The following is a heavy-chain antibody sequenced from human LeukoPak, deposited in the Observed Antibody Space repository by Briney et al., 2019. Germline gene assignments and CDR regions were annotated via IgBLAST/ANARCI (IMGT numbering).Heavy chain of an antibody. CDR3: ARDGIAAAVSPYYYYGMDV. CDR1: GYTFTGYY. J-gene: IGHJ6*02. D-gene: IGHD6-13*01. Sequence: GASVKVSCKASGYTFTGYYMHWVRQAPGQGLEWMGWINPNSGGTNYAQKFQGRVTMTRDTSISTAYVELSRLRSDDTAVYYCARDGIAAAVSPYYYYGMDVWGQGTTVTVSS. CDR2: INPNSGGT. V-gene: IGHV1-2*02.